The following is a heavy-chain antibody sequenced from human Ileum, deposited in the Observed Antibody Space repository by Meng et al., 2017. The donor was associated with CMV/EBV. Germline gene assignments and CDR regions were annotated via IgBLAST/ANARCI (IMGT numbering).Heavy chain of an antibody. J-gene: IGHJ4*02. CDR3: AREGAGY. Sequence: VQLVESGGGLVQPGGSLRLSCAASGFIVSSNYMSWVRQPPGKGLEWVSVIYSGGITYCADSVKGRFTISRDNSKNTLFLQMNSLRAEDTAVYYCAREGAGYWGQGTLVTVSS. V-gene: IGHV3-66*01. CDR2: IYSGGIT. CDR1: GFIVSSNY.